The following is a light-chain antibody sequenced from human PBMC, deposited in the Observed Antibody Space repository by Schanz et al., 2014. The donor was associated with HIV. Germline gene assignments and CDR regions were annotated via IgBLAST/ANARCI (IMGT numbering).Light chain of an antibody. CDR2: DVS. J-gene: IGLJ1*01. CDR3: CSYAGSYTYV. Sequence: QSALTQPASVSGSPGQSITISCTGTSSDVGTYDYVSWYQQHPGKAPKLMIYDVSYRPSGVSNRFSGSKSGNTASLTISGLQAEDEADYYCCSYAGSYTYVFGTGTKLTVL. CDR1: SSDVGTYDY. V-gene: IGLV2-14*03.